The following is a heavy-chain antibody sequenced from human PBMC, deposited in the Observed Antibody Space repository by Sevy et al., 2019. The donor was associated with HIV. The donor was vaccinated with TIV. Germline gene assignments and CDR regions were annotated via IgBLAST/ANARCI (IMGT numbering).Heavy chain of an antibody. CDR2: INPDGSII. Sequence: GGSLRLSCEASAINIRDYWMNWVRQAPGKGLEWVANINPDGSIIYYGDSVKGRFTISRDSAKNSVFLQMTSLRAEDTAVYYCVRAIQLAASYWGQGMLVTVSS. CDR1: AINIRDYW. J-gene: IGHJ4*02. CDR3: VRAIQLAASY. V-gene: IGHV3-7*02. D-gene: IGHD2-15*01.